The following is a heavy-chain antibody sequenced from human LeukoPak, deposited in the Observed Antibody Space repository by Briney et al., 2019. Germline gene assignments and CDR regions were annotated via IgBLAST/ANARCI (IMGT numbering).Heavy chain of an antibody. CDR1: GFTFSSYA. D-gene: IGHD3-22*01. V-gene: IGHV3-23*01. J-gene: IGHJ4*02. CDR2: ISGSGGST. CDR3: AKDQIYYYDSSGYGY. Sequence: GSLRLSCAASGFTFSSYAMSWVRQAPGKGLEWVSAISGSGGSTYYADSVKGRFTISRDNSKNTLYLQMNSLRAEDTAVYYCAKDQIYYYDSSGYGYWGQGTLVTVSS.